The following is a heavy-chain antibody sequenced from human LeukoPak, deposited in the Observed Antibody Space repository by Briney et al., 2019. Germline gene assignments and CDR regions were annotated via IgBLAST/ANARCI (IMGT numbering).Heavy chain of an antibody. V-gene: IGHV1-8*01. CDR1: GYTFTSYD. Sequence: ASVKVSCKASGYTFTSYDIHWVRQATGQGLEWVGWMNPNSGNTGYAQKFQGRVTMTRNTSISTAYMELSSLRSEDTAVYYCARGRFIVATKTPLGYWGQGTLVTVSS. CDR3: ARGRFIVATKTPLGY. CDR2: MNPNSGNT. D-gene: IGHD5-12*01. J-gene: IGHJ4*02.